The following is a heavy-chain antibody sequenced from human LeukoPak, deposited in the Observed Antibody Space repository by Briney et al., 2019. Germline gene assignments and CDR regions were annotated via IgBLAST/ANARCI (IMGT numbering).Heavy chain of an antibody. CDR1: GYTFTSYY. Sequence: ASVKVSCKATGYTFTSYYMHWVRQAPGQGLEWTGIINPSGGSTSYAPKLQGRVTMTRDTSTSTVYMELSSLRSEDTAVYYCARDSKARNYYDSSGGPYYFDYWGQGTLVTVSS. CDR3: ARDSKARNYYDSSGGPYYFDY. D-gene: IGHD3-22*01. J-gene: IGHJ4*02. V-gene: IGHV1-46*01. CDR2: INPSGGST.